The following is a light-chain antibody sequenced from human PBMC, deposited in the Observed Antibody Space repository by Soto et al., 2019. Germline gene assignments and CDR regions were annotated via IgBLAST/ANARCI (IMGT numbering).Light chain of an antibody. CDR2: EVD. CDR1: SSDVGGYNY. Sequence: QSALTQPASVSGSPGQSITISCTGTSSDVGGYNYVSWYQQHPGKAPKLMIYEVDNRPSGVSNRFSGSRSGNTASLSISGLQAEDEGDYYCSSYTGNSTLVVFGGGTKLTVL. J-gene: IGLJ2*01. CDR3: SSYTGNSTLVV. V-gene: IGLV2-14*01.